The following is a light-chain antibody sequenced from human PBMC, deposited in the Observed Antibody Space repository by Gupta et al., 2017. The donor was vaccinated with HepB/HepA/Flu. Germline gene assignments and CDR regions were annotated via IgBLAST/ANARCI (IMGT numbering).Light chain of an antibody. CDR2: DVS. Sequence: QSVLTLPASGSGSPGKSIPIPGTGTSSDVYNSNYVSWYQHHPGKGPKLIIYDVSNRPSGVSTRFSGSRSGNTASLTISGLQGEDEADYYCGSYTITTTSFIFGTGTKVTV. CDR3: GSYTITTTSFI. V-gene: IGLV2-14*03. CDR1: SSDVYNSNY. J-gene: IGLJ1*01.